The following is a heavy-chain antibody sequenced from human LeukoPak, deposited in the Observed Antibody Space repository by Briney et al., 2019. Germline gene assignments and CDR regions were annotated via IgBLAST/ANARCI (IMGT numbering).Heavy chain of an antibody. CDR1: GFTFDDYA. Sequence: PGRSLRLSCAASGFTFDDYAMHWVRQGPGKGLEWVSAISGSGGSTYYADSVKGRFTISRDNSKNTLYLQMNSLRAEDTAVYYCAKDQDYDSSGYYYGDYWGQGTLVTVSS. CDR3: AKDQDYDSSGYYYGDY. D-gene: IGHD3-22*01. CDR2: ISGSGGST. V-gene: IGHV3-23*01. J-gene: IGHJ4*02.